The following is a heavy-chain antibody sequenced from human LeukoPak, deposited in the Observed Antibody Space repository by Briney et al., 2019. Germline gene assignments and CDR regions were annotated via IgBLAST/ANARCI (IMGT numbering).Heavy chain of an antibody. CDR1: GYTFTSYY. V-gene: IGHV1-46*01. J-gene: IGHJ6*02. Sequence: ASVKVSCKASGYTFTSYYMHWVRQAPGQGLEWKGIINPSGGSTSYAQRFQGRVTMTRDTSTSTVYMELSSLRSEDTAVYYCARDPYCTNGVCYGIYYYGMDVWGQGTTVTVSS. D-gene: IGHD2-8*01. CDR3: ARDPYCTNGVCYGIYYYGMDV. CDR2: INPSGGST.